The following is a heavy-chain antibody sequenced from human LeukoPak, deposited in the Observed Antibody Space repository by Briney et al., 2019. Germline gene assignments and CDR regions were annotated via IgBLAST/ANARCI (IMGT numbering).Heavy chain of an antibody. V-gene: IGHV3-23*01. Sequence: PGGSLRLSCAASGFTFSSYAMSWVRQAPGKGLEWVSAISGSGGSTYYADSVKGRFTISRDSSKNTLYLQMNSLRAEDTAVYYCATGGIYTGDWFDPWGQGTLVTVSS. CDR3: ATGGIYTGDWFDP. J-gene: IGHJ5*02. D-gene: IGHD6-13*01. CDR2: ISGSGGST. CDR1: GFTFSSYA.